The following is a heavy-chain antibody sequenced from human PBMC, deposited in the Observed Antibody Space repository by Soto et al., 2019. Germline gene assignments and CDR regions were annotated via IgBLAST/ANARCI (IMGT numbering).Heavy chain of an antibody. Sequence: EVQLLETGGGLIQPGGSLSLSCAASGFAVSNSYMSWVRQAPGKGLERGSGIYADGTTHSADSVRGRFTIYRDSSRNTVYLQMNNLRAEDTAVYYCARDCNGDSVIEQWGQGTLVTVSS. CDR2: IYADGTT. J-gene: IGHJ4*02. CDR3: ARDCNGDSVIEQ. D-gene: IGHD4-17*01. V-gene: IGHV3-53*02. CDR1: GFAVSNSY.